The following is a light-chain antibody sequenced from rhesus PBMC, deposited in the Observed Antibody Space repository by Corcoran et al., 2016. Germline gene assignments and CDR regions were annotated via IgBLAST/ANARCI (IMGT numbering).Light chain of an antibody. CDR3: YQHSSGYS. V-gene: IGKV3-10*01. J-gene: IGKJ2*01. CDR1: QSVSSY. CDR2: GAS. Sequence: QGILTQSPATLSLSPGERATLSCRASQSVSSYLAWYQQKPGQVPRLLIYGASSRATGIPDRFSGRGSGTDCSLTISSLEPVDVGVYHCYQHSSGYSFGQGTKVEIK.